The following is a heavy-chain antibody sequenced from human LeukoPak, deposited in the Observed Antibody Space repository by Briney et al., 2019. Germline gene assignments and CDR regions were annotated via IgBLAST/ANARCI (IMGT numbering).Heavy chain of an antibody. D-gene: IGHD2-21*02. Sequence: SGGALRLSCAASGFTLRCNRMHRVPQAPGKGLEGVAVIWNDGSNKYYADSVEGRFTISRDNSKNTLYLQMNSLRAEDTAVYYCARDSCGGDCYSGGYWGQGTLVTVSS. CDR2: IWNDGSNK. CDR3: ARDSCGGDCYSGGY. V-gene: IGHV3-33*01. J-gene: IGHJ4*02. CDR1: GFTLRCNR.